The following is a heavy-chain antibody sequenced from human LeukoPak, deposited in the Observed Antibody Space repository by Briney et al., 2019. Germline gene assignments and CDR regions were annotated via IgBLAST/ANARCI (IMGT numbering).Heavy chain of an antibody. CDR2: IYYSGST. V-gene: IGHV4-39*01. CDR1: GGSISSTTYY. J-gene: IGHJ4*02. D-gene: IGHD3-22*01. CDR3: ARRSTYDSSGYYSR. Sequence: SETLSLTCTVSGGSISSTTYYWGWIRQPPGTGLEWIGSIYYSGSTYYNPSLKSRVTLSADTSKNQFSLKLSSVTAADTAVYYCARRSTYDSSGYYSRWGQGTLVTVSS.